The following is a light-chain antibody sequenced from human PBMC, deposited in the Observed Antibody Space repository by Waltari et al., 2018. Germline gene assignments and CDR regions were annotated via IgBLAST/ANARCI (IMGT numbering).Light chain of an antibody. CDR2: GAS. CDR3: QHYVRLPAT. CDR1: QSVGRS. Sequence: EIVLTQSPGTLSLSPGERATLSCRASQSVGRSLAWYQQKPGQAPRLLIYGASSRATGVPDRFSGSGSGTDFSLTISGLKPEDFAVYYCQHYVRLPATFGQGTKVEI. V-gene: IGKV3-20*01. J-gene: IGKJ1*01.